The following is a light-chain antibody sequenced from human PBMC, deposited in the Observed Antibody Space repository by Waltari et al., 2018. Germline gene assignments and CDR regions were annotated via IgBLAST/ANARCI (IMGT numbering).Light chain of an antibody. CDR3: QAWDNSFVL. CDR1: KLGDKY. Sequence: SYELTQPPSVSVSPGQTASITCSGDKLGDKYVCWSQQKPGQSPVLVMYQDKKRPSGIPERFSGSNSGNTATLTISGTQAADEADYYCQAWDNSFVLFGGGTKLTVL. CDR2: QDK. J-gene: IGLJ2*01. V-gene: IGLV3-1*01.